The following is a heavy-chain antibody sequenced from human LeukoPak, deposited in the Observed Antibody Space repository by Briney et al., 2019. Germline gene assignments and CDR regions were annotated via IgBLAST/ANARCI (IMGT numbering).Heavy chain of an antibody. D-gene: IGHD2-2*01. CDR3: VKDQVFRGAAAPFDY. V-gene: IGHV3-30-3*01. J-gene: IGHJ4*02. CDR2: ISYDGSNK. CDR1: GFTFSSYA. Sequence: GGSLRLSCAASGFTFSSYAMHWVRQAPGKGLEWVAVISYDGSNKYYADSVKGRFTISRDNSKNTLYLQMSSLRAEDTAVYFCVKDQVFRGAAAPFDYWGQGTLVTVFS.